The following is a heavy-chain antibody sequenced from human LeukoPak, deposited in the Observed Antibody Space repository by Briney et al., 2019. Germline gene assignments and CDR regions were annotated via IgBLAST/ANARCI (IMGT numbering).Heavy chain of an antibody. Sequence: SETLSLTCTVSGGSISSYYWSWIRQPPGRGLEWIGYIYYSGSTNYNPSLKSRVTISVDTSKNQFSLKLSSVTAADMAVYYCARETYYYDSSGPNWFDPWGQGTLVTVSS. J-gene: IGHJ5*02. CDR1: GGSISSYY. CDR3: ARETYYYDSSGPNWFDP. V-gene: IGHV4-59*01. D-gene: IGHD3-22*01. CDR2: IYYSGST.